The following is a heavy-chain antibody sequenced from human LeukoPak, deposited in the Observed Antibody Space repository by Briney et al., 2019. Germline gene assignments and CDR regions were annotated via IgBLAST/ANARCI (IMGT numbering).Heavy chain of an antibody. V-gene: IGHV3-30-3*01. CDR1: GFTFSYYA. CDR3: ARAKVPVVMDWFDP. J-gene: IGHJ5*02. D-gene: IGHD2-2*01. CDR2: ISYDENNK. Sequence: GGSLRLSCAASGFTFSYYAMHWVRQAPGKGLEWVATISYDENNKFYPDSVKGRFTISRDNSKNTLYLQMNSLRVEDTAIYHCARAKVPVVMDWFDPWGQGTLVTVSS.